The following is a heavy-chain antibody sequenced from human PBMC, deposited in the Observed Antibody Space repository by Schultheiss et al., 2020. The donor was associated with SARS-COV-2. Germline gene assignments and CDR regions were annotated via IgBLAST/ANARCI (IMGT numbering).Heavy chain of an antibody. CDR1: GFTFSSYW. V-gene: IGHV3-74*01. CDR3: ARDEYYDFWSGYYLYYYCMDV. CDR2: INSDGSST. Sequence: GGSLRLSCAASGFTFSSYWMHWVRQAPGKGLVWVSRINSDGSSTSYADSVKGRFTISRDNAKNTLYLQMNSLRAEDTAVYYCARDEYYDFWSGYYLYYYCMDVWGQGTTVTVSS. J-gene: IGHJ6*02. D-gene: IGHD3-3*01.